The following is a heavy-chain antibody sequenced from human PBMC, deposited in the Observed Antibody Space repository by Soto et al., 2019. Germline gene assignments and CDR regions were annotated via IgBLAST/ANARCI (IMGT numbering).Heavy chain of an antibody. J-gene: IGHJ4*02. CDR2: MKPSTGDS. CDR3: TRGGPAAGFDR. Sequence: QVQLVQSGAEVKKPGASVKVSCKDSGYTFTTNDIDWVRQASGQGLEWMGWMKPSTGDSGADPEFQGRFTSTRDTATSTAYMEPGSLKSEDTAVFYCTRGGPAAGFDRWGQGTLVTVSS. CDR1: GYTFTTND. V-gene: IGHV1-8*01. D-gene: IGHD6-13*01.